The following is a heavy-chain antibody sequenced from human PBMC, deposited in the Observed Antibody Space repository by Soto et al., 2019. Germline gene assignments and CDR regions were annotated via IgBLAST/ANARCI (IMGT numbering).Heavy chain of an antibody. CDR2: IYSGGST. J-gene: IGHJ5*01. CDR1: GIIVKSNY. Sequence: EVQLVESGGGLVQQGGSLRLSCAASGIIVKSNYMNWVRQAPGKGLEWVSIIYSGGSTYYADSVKGRFTISRHDSKDTLYLQMSSLRSEDTATYYCARGVFGQPDSWGQGTLVIVSS. CDR3: ARGVFGQPDS. D-gene: IGHD2-21*01. V-gene: IGHV3-53*04.